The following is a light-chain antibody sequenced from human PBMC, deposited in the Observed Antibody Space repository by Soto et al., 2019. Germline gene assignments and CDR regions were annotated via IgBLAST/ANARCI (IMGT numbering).Light chain of an antibody. V-gene: IGLV8-61*01. CDR2: STT. Sequence: QAVVSQESSFSVSPGGTVTLTCGLISGSVSTAHNPNWYQQTPGQAPRTLIYSTTTRSSGVPDRFSGSILGNKAALTITGAQADDESDYYCALFMGNGISVFGTGTKVTVL. J-gene: IGLJ1*01. CDR1: SGSVSTAHN. CDR3: ALFMGNGISV.